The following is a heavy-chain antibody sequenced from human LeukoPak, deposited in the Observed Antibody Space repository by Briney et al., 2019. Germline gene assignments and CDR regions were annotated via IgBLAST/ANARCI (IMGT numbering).Heavy chain of an antibody. CDR1: GFTFSSYG. D-gene: IGHD3-10*01. J-gene: IGHJ4*02. V-gene: IGHV3-23*01. Sequence: GGSLRLSCAASGFTFSSYGMSWVRQAPGKGLEWVSAISVSGGGTYYADSVKGRFTISRDNSKNTLYLQMNSLRAEDTAVYYCAKPGRWFGETRGYFDYWGQGTLVTVSS. CDR2: ISVSGGGT. CDR3: AKPGRWFGETRGYFDY.